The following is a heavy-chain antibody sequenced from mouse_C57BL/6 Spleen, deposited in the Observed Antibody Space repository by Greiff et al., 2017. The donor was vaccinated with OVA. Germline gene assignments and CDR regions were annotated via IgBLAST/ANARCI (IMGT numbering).Heavy chain of an antibody. V-gene: IGHV1-80*01. D-gene: IGHD2-1*01. CDR3: ARWAYGNYDAMDY. J-gene: IGHJ4*01. Sequence: VKLVESGAELVKPGASVKISCKASGYAFSSYWMNWVKQRPGKGLEWIGQIYPGDGDTNYNGKFKGKATLTADKSSSTAYMQLSSLTSEDSAVYFCARWAYGNYDAMDYWGQGTSVTVSS. CDR2: IYPGDGDT. CDR1: GYAFSSYW.